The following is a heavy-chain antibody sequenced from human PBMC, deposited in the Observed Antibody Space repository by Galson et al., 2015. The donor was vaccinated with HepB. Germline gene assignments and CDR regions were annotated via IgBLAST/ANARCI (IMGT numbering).Heavy chain of an antibody. V-gene: IGHV3-30-3*01. J-gene: IGHJ4*02. D-gene: IGHD1-1*01. CDR3: ARDFLWNFDF. CDR2: MSPDGRTT. CDR1: GFTFSSSN. Sequence: SLIPSCAAAGFTFSSSNLHWGRQSPLTRLDRLAIMSPDGRTTYYVDAVRGRFTHSRDNSKNTLFLQVDYLEPQDTAAYYCARDFLWNFDFWGRGALVTVSS.